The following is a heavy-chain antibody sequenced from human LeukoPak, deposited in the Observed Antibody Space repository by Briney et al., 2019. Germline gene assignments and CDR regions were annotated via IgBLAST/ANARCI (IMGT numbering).Heavy chain of an antibody. CDR3: ASNNWNYYLDY. CDR2: IYYSGST. Sequence: SETLSLTCTVSGGSISSSSYYWGWIRQPPGKGLEWIGSIYYSGSTYYNPSLKSRVTISVDTSKNQFSLKLSSVTAADTAVYYCASNNWNYYLDYWGQGTLVTVSS. CDR1: GGSISSSSYY. D-gene: IGHD1-7*01. V-gene: IGHV4-39*07. J-gene: IGHJ4*02.